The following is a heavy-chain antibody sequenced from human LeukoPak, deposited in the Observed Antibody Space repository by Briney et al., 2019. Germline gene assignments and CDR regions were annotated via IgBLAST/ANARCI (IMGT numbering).Heavy chain of an antibody. CDR3: ARDSSGYDLGIDY. V-gene: IGHV4-61*02. CDR1: GGSISIGSYY. D-gene: IGHD5-12*01. Sequence: SETLSLTCTVSGGSISIGSYYWSWIRQPAGKGLEWIGRIYTSGSTNYNPSLKSRVTISVGTSKNQFSLKLSSVTAADTAVYYCARDSSGYDLGIDYWGQGTLVTVSS. J-gene: IGHJ4*02. CDR2: IYTSGST.